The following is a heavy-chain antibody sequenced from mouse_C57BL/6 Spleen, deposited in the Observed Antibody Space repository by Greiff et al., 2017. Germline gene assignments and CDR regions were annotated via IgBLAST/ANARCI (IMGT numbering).Heavy chain of an antibody. V-gene: IGHV1-76*01. CDR3: AGSKETYYYAMDY. J-gene: IGHJ4*01. CDR2: IYPGSGNT. CDR1: GYTFTDYY. Sequence: QVQLQQSGAELVRPGASVKLSCKASGYTFTDYYINWVKQRPGQGLEWIARIYPGSGNTYYNEKFKGKATLTAEKSSSTAYMQLSSLTSEDSAVYFCAGSKETYYYAMDYWGQGTSVTVSS. D-gene: IGHD1-3*01.